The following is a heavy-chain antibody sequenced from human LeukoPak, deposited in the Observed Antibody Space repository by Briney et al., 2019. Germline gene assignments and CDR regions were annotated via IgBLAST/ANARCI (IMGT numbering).Heavy chain of an antibody. CDR3: ARHPSASSWYDN. CDR2: IYHGGST. Sequence: PSETLSLTCTVSGFSISSGYYWGWIRQPPGKGLEWIGSIYHGGSTYYNPSLKSRVIMSVDTSKNQFSLKLTSVTAADTAVYYCARHPSASSWYDNWGQGILVTVSS. CDR1: GFSISSGYY. D-gene: IGHD6-13*01. J-gene: IGHJ5*02. V-gene: IGHV4-38-2*02.